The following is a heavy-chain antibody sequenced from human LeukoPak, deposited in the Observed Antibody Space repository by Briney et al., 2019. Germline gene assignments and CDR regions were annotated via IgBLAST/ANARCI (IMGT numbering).Heavy chain of an antibody. Sequence: GGSLRLSCAASGFTFSSYYMSWVRQAPGKGLEWVATIKVDGSQKHYVDSVRGRFTISRDNAKNSLFLQMNSLRAEDTAVYYCARVGGSYDFWSGYYSFDYWGQGTLVTVSS. V-gene: IGHV3-7*01. J-gene: IGHJ4*02. D-gene: IGHD3-3*01. CDR3: ARVGGSYDFWSGYYSFDY. CDR2: IKVDGSQK. CDR1: GFTFSSYY.